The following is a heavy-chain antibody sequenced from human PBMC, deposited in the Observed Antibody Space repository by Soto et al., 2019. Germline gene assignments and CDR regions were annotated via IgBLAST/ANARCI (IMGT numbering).Heavy chain of an antibody. CDR3: ARGDKGGFDL. D-gene: IGHD2-21*02. Sequence: EVQLVESEGGLVQRGGSLRLSCAASGFTFNYYWMHWVRQAPGQGLVWVSHIHSDGSSTTYADSVKGRFTISRDNAKNRLYLKMNSLRAEDTAVYYCARGDKGGFDLWGQGTTVTVSS. V-gene: IGHV3-74*01. CDR1: GFTFNYYW. CDR2: IHSDGSST. J-gene: IGHJ3*01.